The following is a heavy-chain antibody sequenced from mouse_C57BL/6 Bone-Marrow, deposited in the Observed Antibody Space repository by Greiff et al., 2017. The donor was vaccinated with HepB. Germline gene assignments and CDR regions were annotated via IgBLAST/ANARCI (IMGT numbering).Heavy chain of an antibody. CDR2: INPNNGGT. CDR1: GYTFTDYN. J-gene: IGHJ2*01. CDR3: APDYYGSSYYFDY. Sequence: EVKLQESGPELVKPGASVKMSCKASGYTFTDYNMHWVKQSHGKSLEWIGYINPNNGGTSYNQKFKGKATLTVNKSSSTAYMELRSLTSEDSAVYYCAPDYYGSSYYFDYWGQGTTLTVSS. V-gene: IGHV1-22*01. D-gene: IGHD1-1*01.